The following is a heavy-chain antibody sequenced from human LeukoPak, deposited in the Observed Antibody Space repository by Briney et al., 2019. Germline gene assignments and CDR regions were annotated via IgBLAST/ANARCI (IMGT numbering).Heavy chain of an antibody. Sequence: GGSLRLSCAASGFTFSSYWMSWVRQAPGKGLEWVANIKQDGSEKYYVDSVKGRFTISRNNAKNSLYLQMNSLRAEDTAVYYCARNLGGYEKNWFDPWGQGTLVTVSS. CDR1: GFTFSSYW. D-gene: IGHD5-12*01. V-gene: IGHV3-7*01. CDR3: ARNLGGYEKNWFDP. CDR2: IKQDGSEK. J-gene: IGHJ5*02.